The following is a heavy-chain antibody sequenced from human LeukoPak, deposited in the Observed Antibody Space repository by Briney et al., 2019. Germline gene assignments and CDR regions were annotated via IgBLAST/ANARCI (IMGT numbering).Heavy chain of an antibody. CDR1: GYTFTDYY. CDR3: ARGGVRFGELLPDY. J-gene: IGHJ4*02. CDR2: INPNSGGT. D-gene: IGHD3-10*01. Sequence: ASVKVSCKASGYTFTDYYMHWVRQAPGHGLEWMGRINPNSGGTNYAQKFQGRVTMTRDTSISTAYMNLSRLRSDDTAVYYCARGGVRFGELLPDYWGQGTLVTVSS. V-gene: IGHV1-2*06.